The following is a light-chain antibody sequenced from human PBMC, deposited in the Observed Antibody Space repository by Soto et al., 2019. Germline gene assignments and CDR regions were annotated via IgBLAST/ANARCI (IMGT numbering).Light chain of an antibody. CDR1: SSDVGGYDY. CDR3: SSYTSSSTYG. J-gene: IGLJ1*01. V-gene: IGLV2-14*01. CDR2: EVT. Sequence: QSVLTQPASVSGSPGQSITISCTGTSSDVGGYDYVSWYQLHPGKAPKLMICEVTNRPSGVSYRFSGSKSGNTASLTISGLQAEDEADYYCSSYTSSSTYGFGTGTKVTVL.